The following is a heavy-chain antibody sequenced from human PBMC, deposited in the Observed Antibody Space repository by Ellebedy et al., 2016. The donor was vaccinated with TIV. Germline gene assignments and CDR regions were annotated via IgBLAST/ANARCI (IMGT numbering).Heavy chain of an antibody. CDR2: INPNSGGT. CDR1: GYTFTGYY. Sequence: ASVKVSCKASGYTFTGYYMHWVRQAPGQGLEWMGWINPNSGGTNYAQKFQGRVTMTRDTSISTAYMELRSLRSDDTAVYYCARVWFGEKRHDYWGQGTLVTVSS. V-gene: IGHV1-2*02. D-gene: IGHD3-10*01. CDR3: ARVWFGEKRHDY. J-gene: IGHJ4*02.